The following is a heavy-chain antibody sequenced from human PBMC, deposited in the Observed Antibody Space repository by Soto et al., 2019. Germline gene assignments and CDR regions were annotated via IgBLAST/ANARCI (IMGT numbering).Heavy chain of an antibody. Sequence: QVQLVQSGAEVKKPGSSVKVSCKASGGTFSSYAISWVRQAPGQGLEWMGGIIPIFDTANYAQKFQGRVTITADESTSTAYMELSSLRSEDTAVYYCAPQVGSSWDRYYYYGMDVWGQGTTVTVSS. D-gene: IGHD6-13*01. CDR3: APQVGSSWDRYYYYGMDV. CDR1: GGTFSSYA. CDR2: IIPIFDTA. V-gene: IGHV1-69*12. J-gene: IGHJ6*02.